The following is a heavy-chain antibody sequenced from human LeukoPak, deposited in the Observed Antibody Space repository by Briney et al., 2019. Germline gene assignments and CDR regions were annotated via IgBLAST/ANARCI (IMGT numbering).Heavy chain of an antibody. CDR1: EFTFSGYT. CDR3: ARGGMASPDY. V-gene: IGHV3-48*04. Sequence: GGSLRLSCAGAEFTFSGYTMNWVRQAPGKGLEWLSYINNSSSIIYHTDSVKGRFTISRDNAKNSVYLQMNSLRGEDTAVYYCARGGMASPDYWGQGTLVAVSS. CDR2: INNSSSII. J-gene: IGHJ4*02. D-gene: IGHD3-16*01.